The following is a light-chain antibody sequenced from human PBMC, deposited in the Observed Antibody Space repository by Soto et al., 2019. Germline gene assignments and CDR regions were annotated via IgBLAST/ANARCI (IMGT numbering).Light chain of an antibody. V-gene: IGKV1-17*03. CDR3: LQHDSYPIT. CDR2: GAS. J-gene: IGKJ5*01. Sequence: DIQMTQSPSAMCAAVGDRVAVTCRASQGISNCLALFQQKPVKVPKRLIDGASSLQSGVPSMFSGSGSGTEFTLTISSLQPEDFATYYCLQHDSYPITFGQGTRLEIK. CDR1: QGISNC.